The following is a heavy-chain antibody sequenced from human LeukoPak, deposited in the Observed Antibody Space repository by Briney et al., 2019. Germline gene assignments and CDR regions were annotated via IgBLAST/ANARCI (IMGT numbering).Heavy chain of an antibody. D-gene: IGHD3-16*02. Sequence: GGSLRLSCAASGFTFSSYAMSWVRQAPGKGLEWVAVISYDGSNKYYADSVKGRFTISRDNSKNTLYLQMNSLRAEDTAVYYCARDSEIVYREGSYNWFDPWGQGTLVTVSS. V-gene: IGHV3-30*04. CDR2: ISYDGSNK. J-gene: IGHJ5*02. CDR3: ARDSEIVYREGSYNWFDP. CDR1: GFTFSSYA.